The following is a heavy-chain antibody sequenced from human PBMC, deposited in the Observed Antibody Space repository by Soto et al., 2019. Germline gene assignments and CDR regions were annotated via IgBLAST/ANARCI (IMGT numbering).Heavy chain of an antibody. CDR1: GYTFTSYY. V-gene: IGHV1-46*01. D-gene: IGHD3-3*01. CDR2: INPSGGST. CDR3: ARYAGAYYDFWSGYSNYFDY. J-gene: IGHJ4*02. Sequence: ASVKVSCKASGYTFTSYYMHWVRQAPGQGLEWMGIINPSGGSTSYAQKFQGRVTMTRDTSTSTVYMELSSLRSEDTAVYYCARYAGAYYDFWSGYSNYFDYWGQGTLVTVSS.